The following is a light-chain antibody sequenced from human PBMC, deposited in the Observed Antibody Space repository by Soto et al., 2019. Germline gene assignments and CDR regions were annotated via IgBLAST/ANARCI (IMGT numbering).Light chain of an antibody. CDR1: SSNIGSNY. CDR3: AAWDDSMSGLCV. CDR2: RNN. Sequence: QSVLTQPPSASGTPGQRVTISCSGSSSNIGSNYVYWYQQLPGTAPKLLIYRNNQRPSGVPDRFSGSKSGTSASLAISGLRSEDEADYYCAAWDDSMSGLCVFGTRTKLTVL. V-gene: IGLV1-47*01. J-gene: IGLJ1*01.